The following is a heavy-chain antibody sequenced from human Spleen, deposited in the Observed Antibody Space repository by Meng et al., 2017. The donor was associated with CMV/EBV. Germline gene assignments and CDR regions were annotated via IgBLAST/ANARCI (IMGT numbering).Heavy chain of an antibody. J-gene: IGHJ5*02. D-gene: IGHD6-13*01. CDR2: IWSDGSNK. CDR3: AKAPYSSSWFVDP. V-gene: IGHV3-33*06. CDR1: GFTFSSYG. Sequence: LSLTCAASGFTFSSYGMHWVRQAPGKGLEWVAVIWSDGSNKYYADSVKGRFTISRDNSKSTLYLQINSLRAEDTAVFYCAKAPYSSSWFVDPWGQGTLVTVSS.